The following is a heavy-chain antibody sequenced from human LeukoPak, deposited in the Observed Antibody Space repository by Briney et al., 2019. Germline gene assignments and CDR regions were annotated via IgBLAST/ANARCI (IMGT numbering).Heavy chain of an antibody. J-gene: IGHJ4*02. D-gene: IGHD1-26*01. CDR1: GFTFSTYS. CDR3: AKARGGGSHDDFDY. V-gene: IGHV3-48*01. Sequence: GGSLRLSCAASGFTFSTYSMNWVRQAPGKGLGWLSYISTSSSTIYYAEPVKGRFTISRDNAKNSLYLQMNSLRVEDTAIYYCAKARGGGSHDDFDYWGQGTLVTVSS. CDR2: ISTSSSTI.